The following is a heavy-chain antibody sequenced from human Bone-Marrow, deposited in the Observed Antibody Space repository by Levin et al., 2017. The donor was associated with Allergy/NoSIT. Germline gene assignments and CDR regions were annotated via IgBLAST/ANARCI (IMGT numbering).Heavy chain of an antibody. V-gene: IGHV3-30*03. CDR2: ISNDGVKK. D-gene: IGHD1-26*01. Sequence: SCEASGINLNSHIVHWVRQPPGKGLEWLAVISNDGVKKYSDSMKGRLTISRDKSNNTVNLQMDSQRVEDTAVYFCARGRGYSGSFSNWLDPWGQGTLVTVSS. CDR3: ARGRGYSGSFSNWLDP. J-gene: IGHJ5*02. CDR1: GINLNSHI.